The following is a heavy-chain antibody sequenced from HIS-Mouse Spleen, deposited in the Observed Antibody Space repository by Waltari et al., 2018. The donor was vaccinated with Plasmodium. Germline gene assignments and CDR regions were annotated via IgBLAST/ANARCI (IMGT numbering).Heavy chain of an antibody. CDR2: INHSGNT. CDR1: GGSFSGYY. D-gene: IGHD3-10*02. J-gene: IGHJ4*02. V-gene: IGHV4-34*01. Sequence: QVQLQQWGAGLLKPSETLSLTCAVYGGSFSGYYWSWIRQPPGKGLEWIGEINHSGNTNYNPSLKSRVTISVDTSKNQFSLKLSSVTAADTAVYYCASSCSGSYYYWGQGTLVTVSS. CDR3: ASSCSGSYYY.